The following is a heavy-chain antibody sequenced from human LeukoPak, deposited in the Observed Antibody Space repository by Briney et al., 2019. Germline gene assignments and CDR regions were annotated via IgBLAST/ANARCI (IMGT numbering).Heavy chain of an antibody. CDR2: INPNSGGT. J-gene: IGHJ4*02. CDR1: GYTFSDYY. D-gene: IGHD1-1*01. Sequence: ASVKVSCKASGYTFSDYYTHWVRQAPGQGLEWMGWINPNSGGTRYAQQFQGRVTMTKDTSIGTVYMELSTLRSDDTAVYYCARDLSTSSNWELDYWGQGTLVTVSS. CDR3: ARDLSTSSNWELDY. V-gene: IGHV1-2*02.